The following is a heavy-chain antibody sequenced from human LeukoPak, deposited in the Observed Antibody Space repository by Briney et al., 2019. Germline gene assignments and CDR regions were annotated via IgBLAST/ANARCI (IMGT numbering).Heavy chain of an antibody. J-gene: IGHJ4*02. Sequence: PSETLSLTCSVSGGSISSSSYCWGWIRQPSGKGLEWIGSINYSGRTDYNPSLKSRVTISIDTSKNQFSLKQRSVTAADTAVYYCARREDTSWYYFDFWGQGTQVTVSS. V-gene: IGHV4-39*01. CDR1: GGSISSSSYC. D-gene: IGHD2-2*01. CDR3: ARREDTSWYYFDF. CDR2: INYSGRT.